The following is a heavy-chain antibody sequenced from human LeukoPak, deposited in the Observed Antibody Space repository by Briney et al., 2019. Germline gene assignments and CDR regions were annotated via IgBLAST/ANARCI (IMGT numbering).Heavy chain of an antibody. V-gene: IGHV3-23*01. Sequence: PGGSLRLSCAASGFTVGSNYMSWVRQAPGKGLEWVSAISGSGGSTYYADSVKGRFTISRDNSKNTLYLQMNSLRAKDTAVYYCAKVIAVAEVYFQHWGQGTLVTVSS. CDR3: AKVIAVAEVYFQH. J-gene: IGHJ1*01. CDR2: ISGSGGST. CDR1: GFTVGSNY. D-gene: IGHD6-19*01.